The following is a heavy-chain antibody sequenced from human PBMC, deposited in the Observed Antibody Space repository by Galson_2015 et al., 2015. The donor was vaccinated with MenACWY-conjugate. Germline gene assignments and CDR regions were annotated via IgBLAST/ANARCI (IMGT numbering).Heavy chain of an antibody. V-gene: IGHV1-18*01. CDR2: ISGYNGNT. J-gene: IGHJ4*02. Sequence: SVKVSCKASGYTFNSYGISWVRQAPGQGLEWMGGISGYNGNTNYAQKFQGRVTMTTETSTSTVYMELRSLRFDDTAVYFCARLGGTSYFDYLGQRTPLSVSS. CDR1: GYTFNSYG. CDR3: ARLGGTSYFDY.